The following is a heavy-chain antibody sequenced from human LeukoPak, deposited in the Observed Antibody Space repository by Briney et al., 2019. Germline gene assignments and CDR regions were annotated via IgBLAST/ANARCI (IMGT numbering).Heavy chain of an antibody. J-gene: IGHJ4*02. CDR3: ARAASGSSKYDY. CDR1: GGSISTYS. D-gene: IGHD6-13*01. Sequence: SETLSLTCSVSGGSISTYSWTWLRQPAGKGLEWIGRIYTSGSTNYNPSLKSRITMSVDTSKSEFSLNLSSVTAADTAVYYCARAASGSSKYDYWGQGILVTVSS. V-gene: IGHV4-4*07. CDR2: IYTSGST.